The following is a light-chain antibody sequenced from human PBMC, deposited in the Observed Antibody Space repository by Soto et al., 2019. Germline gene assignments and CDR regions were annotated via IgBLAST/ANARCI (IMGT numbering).Light chain of an antibody. V-gene: IGKV3D-15*01. CDR1: QSVSSN. CDR3: QQRGNRPPWT. CDR2: GAS. J-gene: IGKJ1*01. Sequence: EIVMTQSPATLSVSPGERATLSCRASQSVSSNLAWYQQKPGQAPRLLIKGASSRATGIPARFSGSGSGTDFTLTISSLEPEDFAVYYCQQRGNRPPWTFGQGTKVDIK.